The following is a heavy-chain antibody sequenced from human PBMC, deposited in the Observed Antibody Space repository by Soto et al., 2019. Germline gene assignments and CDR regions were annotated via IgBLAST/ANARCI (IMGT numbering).Heavy chain of an antibody. J-gene: IGHJ4*02. CDR2: IDVGSANA. CDR3: ARTLYGDNVDD. D-gene: IGHD4-17*01. Sequence: SVKVSCKTSGFTFSSSAVHWVRQARGHRLQWIGWIDVGSANANYAQMLQERVTISRDMSTSTAYMELSSLRSEDTAVYYCARTLYGDNVDDWGQGTLVTVSS. CDR1: GFTFSSSA. V-gene: IGHV1-58*01.